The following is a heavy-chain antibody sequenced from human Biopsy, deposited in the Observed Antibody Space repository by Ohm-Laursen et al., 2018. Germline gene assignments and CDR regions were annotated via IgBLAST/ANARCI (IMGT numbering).Heavy chain of an antibody. CDR1: GKTFSDYY. CDR3: GNEVHGRDY. Sequence: PSQTLSLTCEVYGKTFSDYYWSWIRQPPGKGLEWIGQINQSGRNNYNPSLKSRVNISADKSNNQFSLKLTSVTSADTAVYFCGNEVHGRDYWGLGALVTVSS. V-gene: IGHV4-34*08. CDR2: INQSGRN. D-gene: IGHD2-15*01. J-gene: IGHJ4*02.